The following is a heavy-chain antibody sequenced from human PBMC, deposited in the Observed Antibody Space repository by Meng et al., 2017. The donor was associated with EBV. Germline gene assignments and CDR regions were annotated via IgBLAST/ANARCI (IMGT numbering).Heavy chain of an antibody. D-gene: IGHD4-17*01. Sequence: GGEGQRLGSSVHVSCKTFGGILHGFAISCVRQAPGQGLEWMGGIIPIFTTTNYAQKFQGRLHIIADESSATTYMELSSLRSEDTAIYYCASAEHYGDYVFEYWGQGTLVTVSS. J-gene: IGHJ4*02. CDR2: IIPIFTTT. CDR3: ASAEHYGDYVFEY. CDR1: GGILHGFA. V-gene: IGHV1-69*01.